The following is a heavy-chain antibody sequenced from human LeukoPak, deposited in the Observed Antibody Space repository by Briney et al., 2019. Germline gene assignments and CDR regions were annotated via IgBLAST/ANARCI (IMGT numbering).Heavy chain of an antibody. V-gene: IGHV4-39*07. CDR2: IYYSGST. J-gene: IGHJ4*02. Sequence: SETLSLTCTVSGGSISSSSYYWGWIRQPPGKGLEWIGSIYYSGSTYYNPSLKSRVTISVDTSKSQFSLKLSSVTAADTAVYYCARVRDGYNYHFDYWGQGTLVTVSS. D-gene: IGHD5-24*01. CDR3: ARVRDGYNYHFDY. CDR1: GGSISSSSYY.